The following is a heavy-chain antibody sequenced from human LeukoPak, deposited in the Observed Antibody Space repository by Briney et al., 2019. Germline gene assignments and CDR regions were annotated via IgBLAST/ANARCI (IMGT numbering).Heavy chain of an antibody. V-gene: IGHV4-38-2*02. J-gene: IGHJ5*02. CDR1: GYSISSGYY. CDR2: IYHSGST. Sequence: SETLSLTCTVSGYSISSGYYWGWIRQPPGKGLEWIGSIYHSGSTPYNPSLKSRVTISVDTSKNQFSLKLISVTAADTAVYYCARGPNDIWEGWFDPWGQGTLVTVSS. D-gene: IGHD3/OR15-3a*01. CDR3: ARGPNDIWEGWFDP.